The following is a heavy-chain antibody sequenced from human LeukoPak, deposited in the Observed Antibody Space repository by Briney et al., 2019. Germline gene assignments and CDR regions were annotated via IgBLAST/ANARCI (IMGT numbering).Heavy chain of an antibody. V-gene: IGHV1-18*01. D-gene: IGHD2-21*02. CDR3: ARGGHSWPLTD. CDR1: GFTFTDYG. Sequence: ASVKVSCKASGFTFTDYGISWVRQAPGQGLEWMGWISATNGNTYYAQKLQDRVTVTTDTSTNTAYMELRSLRSDDTAIYYCARGGHSWPLTDWGQGTLVTVSS. CDR2: ISATNGNT. J-gene: IGHJ4*02.